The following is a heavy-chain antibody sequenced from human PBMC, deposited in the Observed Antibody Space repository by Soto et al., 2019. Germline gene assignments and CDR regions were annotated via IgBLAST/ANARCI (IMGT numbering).Heavy chain of an antibody. Sequence: PGGSLRLSCAASGFTFSSYSMNWVRQAPGKGLEWVSSISSSSSYIYYADSVKGRFTISRDNAKNSLYLQMNSLRAEDTAVYYCARDSTIFGVVIDVSPHHYYYGMDVWGQGTTVTVSS. CDR1: GFTFSSYS. CDR3: ARDSTIFGVVIDVSPHHYYYGMDV. D-gene: IGHD3-3*01. V-gene: IGHV3-21*01. J-gene: IGHJ6*02. CDR2: ISSSSSYI.